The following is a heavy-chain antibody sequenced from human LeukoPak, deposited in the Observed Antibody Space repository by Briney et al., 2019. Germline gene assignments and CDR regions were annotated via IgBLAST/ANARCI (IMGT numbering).Heavy chain of an antibody. CDR3: ARQPGTGGINL. CDR1: GGSISSYI. CDR2: IYTSGST. D-gene: IGHD3-16*01. Sequence: SETLSLTCSVSGGSISSYIWSWIRQPPGKGLEWIGYIYTSGSTDYNPSLKSRVTISVDRSKNQFSLKLNSVTVADTAFYYCARQPGTGGINLWGQGTLVTVSS. J-gene: IGHJ4*02. V-gene: IGHV4-4*09.